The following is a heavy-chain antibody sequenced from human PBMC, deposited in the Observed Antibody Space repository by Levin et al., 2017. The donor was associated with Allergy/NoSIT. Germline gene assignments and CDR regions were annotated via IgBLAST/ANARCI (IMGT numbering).Heavy chain of an antibody. CDR3: ARHTRGDLWYCDL. D-gene: IGHD2-21*01. Sequence: GESLKISCAASGFTFRDYAMTWVRQAPGKGLEWVSAITRSGGHTFYADSVKGRLTLSRVDSKKTLLFPMASLRAEDPGVYYCARHTRGDLWYCDLWGRGTLVTVSS. V-gene: IGHV3-23*01. CDR1: GFTFRDYA. J-gene: IGHJ2*01. CDR2: ITRSGGHT.